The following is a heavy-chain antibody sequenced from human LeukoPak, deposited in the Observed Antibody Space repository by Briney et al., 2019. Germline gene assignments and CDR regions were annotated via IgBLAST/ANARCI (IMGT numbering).Heavy chain of an antibody. CDR2: ITSNGIGT. J-gene: IGHJ4*02. D-gene: IGHD3-22*01. Sequence: GGSLRLSCAASGFALSAYGMNWVRQAPGKGLERISYITSNGIGTYYADSAKGRFTISKDSAKNSLCLQLNSLRAEDTAVYYCARDKNGYPDSWGQGTLVTVSS. CDR1: GFALSAYG. CDR3: ARDKNGYPDS. V-gene: IGHV3-48*04.